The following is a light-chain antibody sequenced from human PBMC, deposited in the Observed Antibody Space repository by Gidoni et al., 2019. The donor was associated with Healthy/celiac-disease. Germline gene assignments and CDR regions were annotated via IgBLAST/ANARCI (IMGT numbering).Light chain of an antibody. V-gene: IGKV4-1*01. CDR2: WAS. J-gene: IGKJ1*01. CDR1: SNYKNY. CDR3: QQYYSTPRT. Sequence: DIVMTQSPDSLAVSLGERATSSNYKNYLAWYQQKPGQPPKLLISWASTRESGVPDRFSGSGSGTDFTLTISSLQAEDVAVYYCQQYYSTPRTFGQGTKVEIK.